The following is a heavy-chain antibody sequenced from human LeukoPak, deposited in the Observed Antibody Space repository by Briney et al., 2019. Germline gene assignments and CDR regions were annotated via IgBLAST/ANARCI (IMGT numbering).Heavy chain of an antibody. Sequence: PGGSLRLSCAASGFTFDDYGMSSVRQAPGKGLEWVSGINWNGGRTVYAHSVKGRFTISRDNAKNSLYLQMNSLRAEDTALYYCARVGEEQGITIFGVVIEYYFDYWGQGTLVTVSS. V-gene: IGHV3-20*04. CDR2: INWNGGRT. D-gene: IGHD3-3*01. CDR1: GFTFDDYG. CDR3: ARVGEEQGITIFGVVIEYYFDY. J-gene: IGHJ4*02.